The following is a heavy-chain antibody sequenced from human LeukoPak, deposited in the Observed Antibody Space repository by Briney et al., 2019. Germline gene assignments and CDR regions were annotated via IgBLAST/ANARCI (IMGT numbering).Heavy chain of an antibody. Sequence: SGGSLRLSCAASGFTFSSYWMSWVRQTPGKGLEWVANIKHDGSEKYYVDSVKGRFTISRDNAQNSLYLQMNSLRAEETAVYYCTTGGKSSGYFSYWGQGTLVTVSS. CDR2: IKHDGSEK. D-gene: IGHD3-3*01. CDR1: GFTFSSYW. J-gene: IGHJ4*02. CDR3: TTGGKSSGYFSY. V-gene: IGHV3-7*01.